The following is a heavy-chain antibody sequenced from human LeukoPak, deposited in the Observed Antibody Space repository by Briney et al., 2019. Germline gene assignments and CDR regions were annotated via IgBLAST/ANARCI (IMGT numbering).Heavy chain of an antibody. J-gene: IGHJ4*02. D-gene: IGHD5-12*01. V-gene: IGHV3-73*01. CDR2: IRSKANSYAT. Sequence: GGSLRLSCAASGFTFSGSAMHWVRQASGKGLEWVDRIRSKANSYATAYAASVKGRFTISRDDSKNTAYLQMNSLKTEDTAVYYCTQQIVATNDYWGQGTLVTVSS. CDR1: GFTFSGSA. CDR3: TQQIVATNDY.